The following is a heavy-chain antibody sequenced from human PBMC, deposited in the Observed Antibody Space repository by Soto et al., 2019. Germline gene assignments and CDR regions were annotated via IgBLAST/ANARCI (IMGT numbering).Heavy chain of an antibody. CDR1: GFTSSNHK. V-gene: IGHV3-21*01. D-gene: IGHD5-18*01. J-gene: IGHJ4*02. CDR2: VSSTSGYI. Sequence: EVQLGESGGGLVKPGGSLRLSCAVFGFTSSNHKMSWVRQAPGKGLEWVSSVSSTSGYIYYGDSVKGRFTISRDNAKNSLYLQMNSLRAEDTAVYYCARANVDTSVVNEYYFDYWGQGTLVTVSS. CDR3: ARANVDTSVVNEYYFDY.